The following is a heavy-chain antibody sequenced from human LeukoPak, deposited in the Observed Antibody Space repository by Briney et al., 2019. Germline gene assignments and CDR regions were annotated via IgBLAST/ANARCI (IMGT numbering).Heavy chain of an antibody. CDR1: GFIFSRYD. D-gene: IGHD3-22*01. V-gene: IGHV3-33*01. CDR3: ARESYYYDSSGPRGVY. Sequence: GGSQRLSCAASGFIFSRYDMHWVRQAPGKGLEGVAIIWYDGSNKYYAASVKGRFTISRENSKNTLYLQMNSLRAEDTAVYYCARESYYYDSSGPRGVYWGQGNLVTVSS. J-gene: IGHJ4*02. CDR2: IWYDGSNK.